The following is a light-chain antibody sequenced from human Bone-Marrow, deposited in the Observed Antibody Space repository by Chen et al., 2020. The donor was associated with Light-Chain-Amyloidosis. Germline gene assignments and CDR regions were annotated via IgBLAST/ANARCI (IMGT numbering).Light chain of an antibody. V-gene: IGLV3-21*02. CDR1: NIGSTS. CDR3: QVWDRSSDRPV. Sequence: YVLTQPSSVSGAAGQTATIACGGKNIGSTSVHWYQQTPGQAQLLVVYDDSDRPSGIPERWSGSNSGNTATLTISRVEAGDEADYYCQVWDRSSDRPVFGGGTKLTVL. J-gene: IGLJ3*02. CDR2: DDS.